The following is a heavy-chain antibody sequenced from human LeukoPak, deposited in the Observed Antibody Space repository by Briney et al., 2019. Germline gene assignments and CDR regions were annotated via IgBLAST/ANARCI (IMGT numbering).Heavy chain of an antibody. D-gene: IGHD2-2*01. J-gene: IGHJ3*02. CDR1: GGSISSYY. V-gene: IGHV4-59*12. CDR3: ARGESPCSSTSCYVDAFDI. Sequence: SETLSLTCTVSGGSISSYYWSWIRQPPGKGLEWIGYIYYSGSTNYNPSLKSRVTMSVDTSKNQFSLKLSSVTAADTAVYYCARGESPCSSTSCYVDAFDIWGQGTMVTVSS. CDR2: IYYSGST.